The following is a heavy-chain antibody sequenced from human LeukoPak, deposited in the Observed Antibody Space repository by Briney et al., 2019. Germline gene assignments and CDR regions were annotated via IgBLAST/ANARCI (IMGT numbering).Heavy chain of an antibody. CDR2: ISSNGDST. V-gene: IGHV3-64*01. Sequence: PGGSLRLSCAAPGITFSSYAMHWVRQAPGKGLEYVSAISSNGDSTYYANSVKGRFTISRDNSKNTLYLQMGSLRVEDMAVYYCARGGGYRGYGQDYWGQGTLVTVSS. D-gene: IGHD5-12*01. CDR3: ARGGGYRGYGQDY. J-gene: IGHJ4*02. CDR1: GITFSSYA.